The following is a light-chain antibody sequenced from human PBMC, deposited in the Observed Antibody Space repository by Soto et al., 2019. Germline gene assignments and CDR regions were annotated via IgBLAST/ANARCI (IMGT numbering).Light chain of an antibody. CDR1: QSISTW. CDR2: KAS. J-gene: IGKJ1*01. Sequence: DIQMTQSPSTLPASVGDRVTITCRANQSISTWLAWYQQKPGKAPNLLIYKASRLETGVPSRFSGSGSGTEFTLTINFLQPDDFATYYCQQYNSYSEAFGQGTKVDIK. CDR3: QQYNSYSEA. V-gene: IGKV1-5*03.